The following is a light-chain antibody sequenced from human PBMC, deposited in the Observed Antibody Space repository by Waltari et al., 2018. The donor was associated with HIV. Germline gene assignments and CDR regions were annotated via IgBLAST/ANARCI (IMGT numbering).Light chain of an antibody. Sequence: DIVMTQSTDFLAVSLVERATITCRSSQGVLYRHDNKYYLAWYQQKARQPPQLLIYGASTREPGVPDRFSGSGSGTEFTLTISSLQAEDVAVYYCQQYLTVPYTFGQGTKLEIK. CDR3: QQYLTVPYT. CDR2: GAS. J-gene: IGKJ2*01. CDR1: QGVLYRHDNKYY. V-gene: IGKV4-1*01.